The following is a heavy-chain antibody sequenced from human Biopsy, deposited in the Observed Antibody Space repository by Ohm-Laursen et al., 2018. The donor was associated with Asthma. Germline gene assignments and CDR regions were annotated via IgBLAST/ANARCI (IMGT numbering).Heavy chain of an antibody. D-gene: IGHD5-24*01. CDR1: GYTFRSCG. J-gene: IGHJ4*02. V-gene: IGHV1-18*04. CDR3: ARHPYNFGGFDY. CDR2: ISPFTGDT. Sequence: SVKVSCKASGYTFRSCGVSWVRQAPGQGLEWMGWISPFTGDTHFGQKFQGRVTMTTDTSTDTAYMELRSLRSDDAAVYYCARHPYNFGGFDYWGQGSLVLVSS.